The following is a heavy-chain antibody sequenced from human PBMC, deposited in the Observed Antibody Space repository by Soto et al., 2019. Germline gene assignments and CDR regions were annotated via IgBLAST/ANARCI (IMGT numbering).Heavy chain of an antibody. Sequence: GGSLRLSCAASGFTFSSYSMNWVRQAPGKGLEWVSYISSSSSTIYYADSVKGRFTISRDNAKNSLYLQMNSLRAEDTAVYYCAKDQDYDILTGTEFDYWGQGTLVTVSS. CDR3: AKDQDYDILTGTEFDY. CDR1: GFTFSSYS. V-gene: IGHV3-48*01. J-gene: IGHJ4*02. D-gene: IGHD3-9*01. CDR2: ISSSSSTI.